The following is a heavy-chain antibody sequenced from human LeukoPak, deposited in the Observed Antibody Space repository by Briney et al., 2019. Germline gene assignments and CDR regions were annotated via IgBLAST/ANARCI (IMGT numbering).Heavy chain of an antibody. CDR3: AKEISPSVTHWYFDL. CDR2: IKQDGSEK. CDR1: GFTFSSYW. D-gene: IGHD4-17*01. V-gene: IGHV3-7*03. Sequence: GGSLRLSCAAPGFTFSSYWMSWVRQAPGKGLEWVANIKQDGSEKYYVDSVKGRFTISRDNAKNSLYLQMNSLRAEDTAVYYCAKEISPSVTHWYFDLWGRSALITVSS. J-gene: IGHJ2*01.